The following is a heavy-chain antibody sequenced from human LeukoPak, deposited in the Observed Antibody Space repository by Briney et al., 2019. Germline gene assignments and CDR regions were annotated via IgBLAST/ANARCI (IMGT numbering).Heavy chain of an antibody. V-gene: IGHV3-9*01. Sequence: GGSLRLSCAASGFTFDDYAMHWVRQAPGKGLEWVSGISWNSGSIGYADSVKGRFTISRDNAKNSLYLQMNSLRAEDTALYYCAKADDYGDYDDAFDIWGPGTMVTVSS. D-gene: IGHD4-17*01. CDR3: AKADDYGDYDDAFDI. CDR1: GFTFDDYA. CDR2: ISWNSGSI. J-gene: IGHJ3*02.